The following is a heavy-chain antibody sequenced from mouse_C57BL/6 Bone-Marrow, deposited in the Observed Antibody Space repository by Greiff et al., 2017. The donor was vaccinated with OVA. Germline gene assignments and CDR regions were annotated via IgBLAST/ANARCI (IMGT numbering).Heavy chain of an antibody. CDR1: GYAFSSSW. CDR3: ARPFFLSSSGYFDV. CDR2: IYPGDGDT. V-gene: IGHV1-82*01. Sequence: VKLMESGPELVKPGASVKISCKASGYAFSSSWMNWVKQRPGKGLEWIGRIYPGDGDTNYNGKFKGKATLTADKSSSTAYMQLSSLTSEDSAVYFCARPFFLSSSGYFDVWGTGTTVTVSS. J-gene: IGHJ1*03. D-gene: IGHD6-1*01.